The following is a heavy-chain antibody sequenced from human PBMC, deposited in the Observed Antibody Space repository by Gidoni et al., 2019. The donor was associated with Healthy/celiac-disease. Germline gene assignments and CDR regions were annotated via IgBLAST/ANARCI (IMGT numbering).Heavy chain of an antibody. CDR2: MNPNRGNT. V-gene: IGHV1-8*01. J-gene: IGHJ4*02. CDR3: ARGLDY. CDR1: GDTFTSYD. Sequence: QVQLGQSGEEVKKPRASAKASCKAPGDTFTSYDINWVRQASGQGLEWMGWMNPNRGNTGYAQKFQGRVTMTRNTSIGTAYMELSSLRSEDTAVYYCARGLDYWGQGTLVTVSS.